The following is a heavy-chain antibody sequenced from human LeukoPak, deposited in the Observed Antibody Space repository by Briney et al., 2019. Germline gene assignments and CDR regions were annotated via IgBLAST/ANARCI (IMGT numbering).Heavy chain of an antibody. V-gene: IGHV3-48*03. CDR3: ASQGY. CDR1: GFSFRSYE. Sequence: GGSLRLSCAASGFSFRSYEMNWVRQAPGKGLEWVAYIDRSARTIYYADSVKGRVTISRDDAKSSLYLQMNSLRAEDTAVYYCASQGYWGQGTLVTVSS. CDR2: IDRSARTI. J-gene: IGHJ4*02.